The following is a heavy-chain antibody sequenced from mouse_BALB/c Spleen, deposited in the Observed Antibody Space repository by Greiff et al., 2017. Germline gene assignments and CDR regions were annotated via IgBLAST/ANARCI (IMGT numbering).Heavy chain of an antibody. J-gene: IGHJ3*01. D-gene: IGHD2-1*01. CDR2: ISNLAYSI. V-gene: IGHV5-15*02. CDR1: GFTFSDYG. CDR3: ARDGNFAY. Sequence: EVNLVESGGGLVQPGGSRKLSCAASGFTFSDYGMAWVRQAPGKGPEWVAFISNLAYSIYYADTVTGRFTISRENAKNTLYLEMSSLRSEDTAMYYCARDGNFAYWGQGTLVTVSA.